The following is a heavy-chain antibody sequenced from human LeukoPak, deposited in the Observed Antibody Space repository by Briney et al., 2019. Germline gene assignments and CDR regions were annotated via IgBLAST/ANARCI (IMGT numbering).Heavy chain of an antibody. J-gene: IGHJ5*02. CDR1: GFTFSHYW. D-gene: IGHD6-13*01. Sequence: GSLSLSCAASGFTFSHYWMSWVRQAPGKGLEWVANIKQDGSEKYYVDSVKGRFTISRDNAKNSLYLQMNSLRAEDTAVYYCARDRGSSWQLNWFDPWGQGTLVTVSS. CDR2: IKQDGSEK. V-gene: IGHV3-7*04. CDR3: ARDRGSSWQLNWFDP.